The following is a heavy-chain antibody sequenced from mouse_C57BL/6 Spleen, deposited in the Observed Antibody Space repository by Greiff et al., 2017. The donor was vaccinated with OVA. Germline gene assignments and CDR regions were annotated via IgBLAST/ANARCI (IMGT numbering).Heavy chain of an antibody. V-gene: IGHV5-6*01. CDR2: ISSGGSYT. CDR3: ARDSSGYPYYFDY. J-gene: IGHJ2*01. D-gene: IGHD3-2*02. Sequence: EVQVVESGGDLVKPGGSLKLSCAASGFTFSSYGMSWVRQTPDKRLEWVATISSGGSYTYYPDSVKGRFTISRDNAKNTLYLQMSSLKSEDTAMYYCARDSSGYPYYFDYWGQGTTLTVSS. CDR1: GFTFSSYG.